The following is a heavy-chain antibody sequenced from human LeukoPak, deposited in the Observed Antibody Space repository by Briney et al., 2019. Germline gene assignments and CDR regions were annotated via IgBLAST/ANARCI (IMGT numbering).Heavy chain of an antibody. CDR2: ISAYNGNT. CDR3: ARALLWFGESRGPFDY. V-gene: IGHV1-18*04. D-gene: IGHD3-10*01. J-gene: IGHJ4*02. Sequence: ASVKVSCKASGYTFTSYGISWVRQAPGQGLEWMGWISAYNGNTNYAQKLQGRVTMTTDTSTSTAYMELRSLRSDDTAVYYCARALLWFGESRGPFDYWGQGTLVTVSS. CDR1: GYTFTSYG.